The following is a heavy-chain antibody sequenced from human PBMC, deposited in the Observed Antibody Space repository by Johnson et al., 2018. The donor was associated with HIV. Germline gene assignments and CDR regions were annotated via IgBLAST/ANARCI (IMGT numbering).Heavy chain of an antibody. CDR2: ISSSGSTT. CDR3: ARDLGNWDSPRSAFDI. CDR1: GFTFSDYY. Sequence: QVQLVESGGGLVKPGGSLRLSCAASGFTFSDYYMHWIRQAPGKGLEWVSYISSSGSTTYYADSLKGRFTVSRDNAKNSLYLQVNSLRAEDTAVYYCARDLGNWDSPRSAFDIWGQGTMVTVSS. J-gene: IGHJ3*02. D-gene: IGHD1/OR15-1a*01. V-gene: IGHV3-11*04.